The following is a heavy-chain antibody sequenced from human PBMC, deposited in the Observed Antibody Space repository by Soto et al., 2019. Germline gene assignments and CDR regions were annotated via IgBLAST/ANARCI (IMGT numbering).Heavy chain of an antibody. V-gene: IGHV4-30-2*01. CDR1: GGSISSGGYS. CDR2: IYHSGST. J-gene: IGHJ4*02. CDR3: AREADRGTLDY. D-gene: IGHD1-1*01. Sequence: KPSETLSLTCAVSGGSISSGGYSWSWIRQPPGKGLEWIGYIYHSGSTYYNPSLKSRVTIPVDRSKNQFSLKLSSVTAADTAVYYCAREADRGTLDYWGQGTLVTVS.